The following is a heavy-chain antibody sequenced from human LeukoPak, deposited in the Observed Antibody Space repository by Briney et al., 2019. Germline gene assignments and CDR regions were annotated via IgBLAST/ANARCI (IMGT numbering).Heavy chain of an antibody. Sequence: GGSLRLSCAASRFTFDDYAMHWVRHAPGKGLEWVSGISWNSGSIGYADSVKGRFTISRGNAKNSLYLQMNSLRAEDTALYYCAKDYYYDSSGPVDYWGQGTLVTVSS. V-gene: IGHV3-9*01. D-gene: IGHD3-22*01. CDR3: AKDYYYDSSGPVDY. CDR2: ISWNSGSI. CDR1: RFTFDDYA. J-gene: IGHJ4*02.